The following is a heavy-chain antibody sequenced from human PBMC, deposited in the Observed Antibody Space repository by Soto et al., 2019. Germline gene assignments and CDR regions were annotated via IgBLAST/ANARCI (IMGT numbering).Heavy chain of an antibody. CDR1: GGTFSSYA. V-gene: IGHV1-69*06. CDR3: AREGLEVYYGDYNWFDP. D-gene: IGHD4-17*01. Sequence: QVQLLQSGAEVKKPGSSVKVSCKASGGTFSSYASSWVRQAPGQGLEWMGGIIPIFGTANYAQKFQGRVTITADKSTSTAYMELSSLRSEDTAVYYCAREGLEVYYGDYNWFDPWGQGTLVTVSS. CDR2: IIPIFGTA. J-gene: IGHJ5*02.